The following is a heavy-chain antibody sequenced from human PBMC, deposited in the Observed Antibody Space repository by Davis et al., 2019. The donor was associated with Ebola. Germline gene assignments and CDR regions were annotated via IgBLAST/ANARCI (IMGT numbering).Heavy chain of an antibody. V-gene: IGHV3-53*01. CDR2: IYRGGST. CDR1: GFTVSSNY. CDR3: ARDRIFIAAAGTAYFDL. D-gene: IGHD6-13*01. Sequence: GGSLRLSCAASGFTVSSNYMSWVRQAPGKGLDWVSVIYRGGSTDYADSVKGRFTISRDNAKNSLYLQMNSLRAEDTAVYYCARDRIFIAAAGTAYFDLWGRGTLVTVSS. J-gene: IGHJ2*01.